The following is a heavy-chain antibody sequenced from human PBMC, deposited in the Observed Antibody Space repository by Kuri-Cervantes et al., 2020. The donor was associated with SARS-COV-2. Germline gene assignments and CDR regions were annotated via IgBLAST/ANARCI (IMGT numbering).Heavy chain of an antibody. CDR1: GYTFSSYA. D-gene: IGHD2-2*01. V-gene: IGHV3-15*01. Sequence: GESLKTSCKGSGYTFSSYAMSWVRQAPGKGLEWVGRIKSKTDGGTTDYAAPVKGRFTISRDDSKNTLYLQMNSLKTEDTAVYYCTTDGGLGYCSSTSCYPFDYWGQGTLVTVSS. CDR2: IKSKTDGGTT. J-gene: IGHJ4*02. CDR3: TTDGGLGYCSSTSCYPFDY.